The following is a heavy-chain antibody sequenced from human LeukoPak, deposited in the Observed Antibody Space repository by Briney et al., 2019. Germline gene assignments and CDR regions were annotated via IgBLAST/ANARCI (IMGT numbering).Heavy chain of an antibody. Sequence: GGSLRLSCAASGFTFSSYAMSWVRQAPGKGLEWVSAISGSGGSTYYADSVKGRFTISRDNAKNSLYLQMNSLRAEDTAAYYCARVPWFDPWGQGTLVTVSS. J-gene: IGHJ5*02. V-gene: IGHV3-23*01. CDR1: GFTFSSYA. CDR2: ISGSGGST. CDR3: ARVPWFDP.